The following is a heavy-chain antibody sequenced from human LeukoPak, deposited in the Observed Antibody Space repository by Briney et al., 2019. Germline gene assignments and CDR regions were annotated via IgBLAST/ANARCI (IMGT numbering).Heavy chain of an antibody. CDR3: ANTEDYYDSGNSMAY. D-gene: IGHD3-22*01. J-gene: IGHJ4*02. CDR2: IRYDGGNK. V-gene: IGHV3-30*02. Sequence: GGSLRLSCAASGFTFSSYGMHWVRQAPGKGLEWVAFIRYDGGNKYYADSVKGRFTISRDNSKNTLSLQMNSLRPEDTAMYYCANTEDYYDSGNSMAYWGQGTLVTVSS. CDR1: GFTFSSYG.